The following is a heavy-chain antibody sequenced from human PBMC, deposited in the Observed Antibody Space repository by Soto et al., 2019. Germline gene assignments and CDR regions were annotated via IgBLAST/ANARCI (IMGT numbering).Heavy chain of an antibody. CDR1: GFTFSNYG. CDR3: AKDDYAEYGLYDY. V-gene: IGHV3-30*18. Sequence: QVQLVESGGGVVQPGRSLILSCAASGFTFSNYGMHWVRQPPGKGLEWVALISYDGSQKSYADAVKGRFTVSRDNSKNTVYLQMNSLSGEDTAVYDCAKDDYAEYGLYDYWGQGTLVTVSS. J-gene: IGHJ4*02. D-gene: IGHD4-17*01. CDR2: ISYDGSQK.